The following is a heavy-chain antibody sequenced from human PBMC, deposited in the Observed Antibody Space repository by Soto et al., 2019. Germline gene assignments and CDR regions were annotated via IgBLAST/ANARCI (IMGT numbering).Heavy chain of an antibody. CDR2: IITLLDTT. Sequence: QVQLVQSGAEVKKPGSSVKVSCKTSGGTFSNDIITWVRQAPGQGLEWMGRIITLLDTTNYAQKFQGRVTITADKSTGTAYMELNRLRSEDTAVYYCVRDSPIGSTFSGYDGIDSWGQGTLVTVSS. CDR1: GGTFSNDI. CDR3: VRDSPIGSTFSGYDGIDS. J-gene: IGHJ4*02. V-gene: IGHV1-69*08. D-gene: IGHD5-12*01.